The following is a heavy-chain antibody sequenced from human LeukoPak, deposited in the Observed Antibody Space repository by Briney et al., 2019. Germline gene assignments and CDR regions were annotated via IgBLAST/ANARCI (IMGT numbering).Heavy chain of an antibody. J-gene: IGHJ6*03. CDR2: IYYSGST. V-gene: IGHV4-59*01. Sequence: PSETLSLTCAVYGGSFSGYYWSWIRQPPGKGLEWIGYIYYSGSTNYNPSLKSRVTISVDTSKNQFSLKLSSVTAADTAVYYCAKIVGATPPYYYYYMDVWGKGTTVTVSS. D-gene: IGHD1-26*01. CDR3: AKIVGATPPYYYYYMDV. CDR1: GGSFSGYY.